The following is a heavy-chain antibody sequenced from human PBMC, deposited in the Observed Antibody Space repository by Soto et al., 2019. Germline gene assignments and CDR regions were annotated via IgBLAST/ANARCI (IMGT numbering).Heavy chain of an antibody. CDR3: ARESSSWSRGKFDY. CDR2: IYYSGST. D-gene: IGHD6-13*01. V-gene: IGHV4-59*01. CDR1: GGSISNYY. J-gene: IGHJ4*02. Sequence: PSETLSLTCTVSGGSISNYYWSWIRQPPGKGPEWIGYIYYSGSTNYNPSLKSRVTISVDTSKNQFSLKLNSVTAADTAVYYCARESSSWSRGKFDYWGQETRVTVPS.